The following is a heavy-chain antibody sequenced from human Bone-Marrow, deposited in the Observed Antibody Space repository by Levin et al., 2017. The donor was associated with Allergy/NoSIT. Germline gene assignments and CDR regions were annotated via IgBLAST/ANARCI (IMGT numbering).Heavy chain of an antibody. CDR3: VTDTGTNYERGFFDN. CDR1: GFPFRNYA. V-gene: IGHV3-33*01. Sequence: PGGSLRLSCAASGFPFRNYAMHWVRQAPGKGLEWMAVIWYDGYTKYYGDSVKGRFTISRDNSKNTLFLEMNNLRAEDTALYYCVTDTGTNYERGFFDNWGQGTLVSVSS. CDR2: IWYDGYTK. J-gene: IGHJ4*02. D-gene: IGHD1-26*01.